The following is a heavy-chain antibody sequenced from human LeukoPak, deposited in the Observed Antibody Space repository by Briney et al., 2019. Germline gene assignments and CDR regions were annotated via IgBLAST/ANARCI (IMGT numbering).Heavy chain of an antibody. J-gene: IGHJ4*02. CDR1: GFTFSNSW. Sequence: GGSLRLSCAASGFTFSNSWMSWVRQAPGKGLEWVSSISSSSSYIYYADSVKGRFTISRDNAKNSLYLQMNSLRAEDTAVYYSARDGGRIWGQGTLVTVSS. D-gene: IGHD3-16*01. CDR2: ISSSSSYI. V-gene: IGHV3-21*01. CDR3: ARDGGRI.